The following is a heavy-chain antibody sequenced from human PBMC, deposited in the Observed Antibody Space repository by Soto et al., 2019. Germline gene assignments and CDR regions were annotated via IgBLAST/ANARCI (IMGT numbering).Heavy chain of an antibody. CDR1: GYTFTGYY. J-gene: IGHJ6*03. Sequence: GASVKVSCKASGYTFTGYYMHWVRQAPGQGLEWMGWINPNSGGTNYAQKFQGWVTMTRDTSISTAYMELSRLRSDDTAVYYCARESSTSYKYYYMDVWGKGTTVTVSS. CDR3: ARESSTSYKYYYMDV. D-gene: IGHD2-2*01. CDR2: INPNSGGT. V-gene: IGHV1-2*04.